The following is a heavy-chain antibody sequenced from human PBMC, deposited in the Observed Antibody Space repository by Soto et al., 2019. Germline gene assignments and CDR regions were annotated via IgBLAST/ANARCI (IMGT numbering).Heavy chain of an antibody. CDR2: IASDVSAT. V-gene: IGHV3-74*01. D-gene: IGHD3-16*01. J-gene: IGHJ4*02. CDR1: GFTFSGFW. Sequence: DVQLVESGGGLVQPGGSLGLSGTASGFTFSGFWMHWVAQPPGKGLVWFSRIASDVSATIYADSVEGRFTISRDNAENTLYLHMTSLRADDSAVYYCARDSPAAGGIDYWGQGTLVTVSS. CDR3: ARDSPAAGGIDY.